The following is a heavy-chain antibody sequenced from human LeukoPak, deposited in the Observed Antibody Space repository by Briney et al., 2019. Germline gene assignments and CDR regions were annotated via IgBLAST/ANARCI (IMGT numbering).Heavy chain of an antibody. CDR2: INQDGSEK. Sequence: GGSLRLSCAASGLTLSSYWMSWVRQSPGKGLEWVANINQDGSEKYYVDSVKGRFTVSRDNAKNSLYLQMNSLRVEDTAVYYCARGKFDFDYWGQGTLVTVSS. V-gene: IGHV3-7*01. D-gene: IGHD3-16*01. CDR1: GLTLSSYW. CDR3: ARGKFDFDY. J-gene: IGHJ4*02.